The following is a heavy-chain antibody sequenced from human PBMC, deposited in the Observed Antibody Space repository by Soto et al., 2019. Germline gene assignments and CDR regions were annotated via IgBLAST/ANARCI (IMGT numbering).Heavy chain of an antibody. CDR2: ISSSGSTA. CDR1: GFTFSGFE. J-gene: IGHJ4*02. CDR3: TRAAWFPYLSFY. V-gene: IGHV3-48*03. D-gene: IGHD3-10*01. Sequence: GGSLRLSCAASGFTFSGFELHWVRQAPGKGLEWISYISSSGSTAYYASSVEGRFTISRDNANNSVYLQMDSLRAEDTALYYCTRAAWFPYLSFYWGQGALVTVSS.